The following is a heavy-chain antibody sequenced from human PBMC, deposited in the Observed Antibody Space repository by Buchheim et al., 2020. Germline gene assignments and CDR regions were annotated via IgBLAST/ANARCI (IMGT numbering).Heavy chain of an antibody. V-gene: IGHV3-30*18. Sequence: QVQLVESGGDVVQPGRSLRLSCVAAGFTFSGYGMHWVRQAPGKGLEWVAVISKDGSDKYYRDPVKGRFTISRDNSKQKLYLQMDSLRVGDTAVYYCAKRPEGGTFGGYYFDNWGQGTL. J-gene: IGHJ4*02. CDR1: GFTFSGYG. D-gene: IGHD1-14*01. CDR2: ISKDGSDK. CDR3: AKRPEGGTFGGYYFDN.